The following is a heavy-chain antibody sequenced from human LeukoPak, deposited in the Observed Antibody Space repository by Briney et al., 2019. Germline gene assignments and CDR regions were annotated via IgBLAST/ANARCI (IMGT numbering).Heavy chain of an antibody. Sequence: GGSLRLSCAASGFTFDDYGMSWVRQAPGKGLEWVSGINWNGGSTGYADSVKGRFTISRDNAKNSLYLQTNSLRAEDTAVYYCARAFQELPQLYYYYYMDVWGKGTTVTVSS. CDR1: GFTFDDYG. D-gene: IGHD6-13*01. J-gene: IGHJ6*03. V-gene: IGHV3-20*04. CDR3: ARAFQELPQLYYYYYMDV. CDR2: INWNGGST.